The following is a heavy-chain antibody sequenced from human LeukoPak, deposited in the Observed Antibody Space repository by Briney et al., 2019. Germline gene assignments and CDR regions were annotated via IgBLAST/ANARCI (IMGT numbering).Heavy chain of an antibody. J-gene: IGHJ3*02. CDR2: ISAYNGNT. CDR3: ARGKDSSGWWERDFAFGI. Sequence: GASVKVSCKASGYTFTSYGISWVRQAPGQGLEWMGWISAYNGNTNYAQKFQGRVTMTRDMSTSTVYMELSSLRSEDTAVYYCARGKDSSGWWERDFAFGIWGQGTMVTVSS. D-gene: IGHD6-19*01. V-gene: IGHV1-18*01. CDR1: GYTFTSYG.